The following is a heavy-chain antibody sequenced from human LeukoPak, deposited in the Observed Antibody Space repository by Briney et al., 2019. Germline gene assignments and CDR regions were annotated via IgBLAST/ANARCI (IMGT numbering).Heavy chain of an antibody. CDR2: ISNSGGRT. J-gene: IGHJ4*02. D-gene: IGHD5-12*01. Sequence: GRSLRLSCAASGFTFSSYAMSWVRQAPGKGLEWVSSISNSGGRTFYTDSVKGRFTISRDNSKITLYLQMNSLRAEDTAVYYCAKSYNGYESKPDYWGQGTLVTVSS. CDR3: AKSYNGYESKPDY. V-gene: IGHV3-23*01. CDR1: GFTFSSYA.